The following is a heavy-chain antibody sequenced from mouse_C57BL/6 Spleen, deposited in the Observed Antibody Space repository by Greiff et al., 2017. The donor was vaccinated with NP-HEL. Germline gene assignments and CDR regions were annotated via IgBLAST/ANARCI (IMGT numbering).Heavy chain of an antibody. V-gene: IGHV3-6*01. CDR2: ISYDGSN. D-gene: IGHD2-4*01. CDR3: ARVYYDHSVPWFAY. Sequence: EVKLVESGPGLVKPSQSLSLTCSVTGYSITSGYYWNWIRQFPGNKLEWMGYISYDGSNNYNPSLKNRISITRDTSKNQFFLKLNSVTTEDTATYYCARVYYDHSVPWFAYWGQGTLVTVSA. CDR1: GYSITSGYY. J-gene: IGHJ3*01.